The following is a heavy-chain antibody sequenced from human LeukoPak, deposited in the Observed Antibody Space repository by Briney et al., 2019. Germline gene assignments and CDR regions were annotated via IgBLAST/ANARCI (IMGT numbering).Heavy chain of an antibody. CDR3: ARPRGAVAGSFDY. Sequence: GSLRLSCAASGFTLSSYGMSWVRQAPGKGLEWIGEIYHSGSTNYNPSLKSRVTISVDKSKNQFSLKLSSVTAADTAVYYCARPRGAVAGSFDYWGQGTLVTVSS. V-gene: IGHV4-4*02. J-gene: IGHJ4*02. D-gene: IGHD6-19*01. CDR1: GFTLSSYGM. CDR2: IYHSGST.